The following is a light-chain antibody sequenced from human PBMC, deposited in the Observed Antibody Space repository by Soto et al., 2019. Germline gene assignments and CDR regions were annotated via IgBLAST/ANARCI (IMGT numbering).Light chain of an antibody. Sequence: EIVLTQSPATLSLSPVERATLSCMASQSVSSSYLAWYQQKPGQAPRLLIYDASNRATGIPARFSGSGSGTDFTLTISSLEPEDFAVYYCQQRSNWPLTCGGGTKVDI. CDR1: QSVSSSY. V-gene: IGKV3-11*01. CDR3: QQRSNWPLT. J-gene: IGKJ4*01. CDR2: DAS.